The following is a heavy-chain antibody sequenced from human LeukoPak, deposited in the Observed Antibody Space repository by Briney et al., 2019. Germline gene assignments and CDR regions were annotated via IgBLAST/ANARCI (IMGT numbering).Heavy chain of an antibody. CDR2: INWNGDST. V-gene: IGHV3-20*04. CDR3: ARDRSSSWDYYYGMDV. Sequence: GGSLRLACAASGFTFDDYGMSWVRQAPGKGLEWVSGINWNGDSTGYAGSVKGRFTISRDNARNSLYLQMNSLRAEDTAVYYCARDRSSSWDYYYGMDVWGQGTTVTVSS. D-gene: IGHD6-13*01. J-gene: IGHJ6*02. CDR1: GFTFDDYG.